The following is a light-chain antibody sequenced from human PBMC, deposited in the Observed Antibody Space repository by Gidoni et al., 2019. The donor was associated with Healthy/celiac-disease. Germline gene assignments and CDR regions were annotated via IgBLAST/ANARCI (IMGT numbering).Light chain of an antibody. V-gene: IGKV1-27*01. CDR1: QCISNY. CDR2: AAS. J-gene: IGKJ3*01. Sequence: DIQMTQSPSSLSASVGARVTITGRASQCISNYLAWYQQKPGKVPKLLIYAASTLQSGVPSRFSGSGSGTDFTLTISSLQPEDVATYYCQKYNSAPRTFGPGTKVDIK. CDR3: QKYNSAPRT.